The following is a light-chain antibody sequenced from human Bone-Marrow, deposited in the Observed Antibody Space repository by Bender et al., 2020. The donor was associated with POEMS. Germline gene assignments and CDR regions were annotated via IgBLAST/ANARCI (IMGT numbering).Light chain of an antibody. J-gene: IGLJ1*01. Sequence: QSALTQPRSVPGSPGQSVTISCTGTSSDVGGYTYVSWYQHHPGKVPKLLVYDVDTRPSGVPDRFSGSKSGNTASLTISGLQAEDEADYFCCSYAGTYSFYVFGSGTTVTVL. CDR2: DVD. CDR3: CSYAGTYSFYV. CDR1: SSDVGGYTY. V-gene: IGLV2-11*01.